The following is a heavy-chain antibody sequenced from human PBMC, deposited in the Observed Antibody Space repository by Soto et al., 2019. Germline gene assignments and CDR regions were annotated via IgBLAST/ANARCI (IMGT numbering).Heavy chain of an antibody. CDR1: GGSISSYY. Sequence: PSETLSLTCTVSGGSISSYYWSWIRQPPGKGLEWIGYIYYSGSTNYNPSLKSRVTISVDTSKNQFSLKLSSVTAADTAVYYCGRGVAASKTLYYFDYWGQGTLVTVSS. J-gene: IGHJ4*02. CDR3: GRGVAASKTLYYFDY. CDR2: IYYSGST. D-gene: IGHD6-25*01. V-gene: IGHV4-59*01.